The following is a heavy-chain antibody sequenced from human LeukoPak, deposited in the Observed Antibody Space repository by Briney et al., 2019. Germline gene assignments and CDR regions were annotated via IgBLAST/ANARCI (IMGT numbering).Heavy chain of an antibody. Sequence: PSETLSLTCTVSGGSISSSSYYWGWIRQPPGKGLEWIGSIYYSGSTYYNPSLKSRVTISVDTSKSQFSLKLSSVTAADTAVYYCARTSPLGQQLVQGDAFDIWGQGSMVTVSS. J-gene: IGHJ3*02. V-gene: IGHV4-39*07. CDR1: GGSISSSSYY. CDR2: IYYSGST. CDR3: ARTSPLGQQLVQGDAFDI. D-gene: IGHD6-13*01.